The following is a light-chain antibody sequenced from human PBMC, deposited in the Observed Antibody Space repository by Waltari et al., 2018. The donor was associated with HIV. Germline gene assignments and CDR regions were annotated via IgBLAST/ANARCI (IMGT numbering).Light chain of an antibody. CDR1: SSNIGADYD. CDR2: GNS. Sequence: QSPLTQPPSVSGAPGQTVTISCTGSSSNIGADYDVHWYQQLPGTAPKLLIYGNSNRPSGVPDRFSVSKSGTSASLVITGLQAEDEADYHCQSYDSSLTVWVFGGGTKLSVL. CDR3: QSYDSSLTVWV. V-gene: IGLV1-40*01. J-gene: IGLJ3*02.